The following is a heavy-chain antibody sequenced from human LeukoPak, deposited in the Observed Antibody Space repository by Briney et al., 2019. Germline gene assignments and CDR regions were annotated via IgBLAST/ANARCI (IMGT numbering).Heavy chain of an antibody. CDR3: FRYEETSGRFGDS. CDR1: GFTFYDSA. Sequence: GGSLRLSCAASGFTFYDSAIHWVRQAPGKGLEWLGRIKSKLFNSETAYVESAKGRFTIYKDDSKNTAFLEMNNLKTDDTALYYCFRYEETSGRFGDSWGQGTLVTVSS. CDR2: IKSKLFNSET. D-gene: IGHD3-16*01. V-gene: IGHV3-73*01. J-gene: IGHJ4*02.